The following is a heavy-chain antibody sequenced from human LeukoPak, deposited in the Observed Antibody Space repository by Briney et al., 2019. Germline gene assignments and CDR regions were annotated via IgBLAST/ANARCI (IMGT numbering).Heavy chain of an antibody. D-gene: IGHD6-19*01. CDR1: GFSVSSNY. V-gene: IGHV3-66*01. J-gene: IGHJ4*02. CDR3: ARASRWLAFDD. CDR2: IYNGGST. Sequence: PGGSLRLSCAASGFSVSSNYMAWVRQAPGKGLEWVSVIYNGGSTKYGDSVQDRFTISRDKSKNTLHLQMNSLRAEETALYYCARASRWLAFDDWGQGALVTVSA.